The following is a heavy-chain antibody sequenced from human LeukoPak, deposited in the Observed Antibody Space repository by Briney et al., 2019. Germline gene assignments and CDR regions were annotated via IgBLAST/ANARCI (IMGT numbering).Heavy chain of an antibody. CDR1: GFTFSDYY. Sequence: GGSLRLSCVASGFTFSDYYMTWIRQTPGKGLEWPSYISGRSYSMYYAESVKGRFTISRDNSNNSLYLQLNFLRVEDTAIYYCARGKRSYDSWGQGTLVTVSS. V-gene: IGHV3-11*01. CDR3: ARGKRSYDS. J-gene: IGHJ4*02. CDR2: ISGRSYSM.